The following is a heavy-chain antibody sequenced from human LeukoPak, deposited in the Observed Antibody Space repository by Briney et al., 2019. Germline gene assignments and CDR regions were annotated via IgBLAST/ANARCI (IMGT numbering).Heavy chain of an antibody. J-gene: IGHJ6*02. V-gene: IGHV3-53*04. CDR1: GFTVSSNY. CDR3: ARDSSSSWYRSYYYYGMDV. CDR2: IYSGGST. D-gene: IGHD6-13*01. Sequence: GGSLRLSCAASGFTVSSNYMSWVRQAPGKGLEWVSVIYSGGSTYYADSVKGRFTISRHNSKNTLYLQMNSLRAEDTAVYYCARDSSSSWYRSYYYYGMDVWGQGTTVTVSS.